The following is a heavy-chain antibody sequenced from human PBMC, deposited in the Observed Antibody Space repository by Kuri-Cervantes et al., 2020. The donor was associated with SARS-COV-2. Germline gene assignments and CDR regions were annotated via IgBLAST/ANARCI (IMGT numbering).Heavy chain of an antibody. CDR1: GFTFSRYW. CDR3: AKDLGDYGMDV. Sequence: GGSLRLSCAASGFTFSRYWMHWVRQAPGKGLEWASVIYSGGSSTYYADSVKGRFTISRDNSKNTLYLQMNSLRAEDTAVYYCAKDLGDYGMDVWGQGTTVTVSS. V-gene: IGHV3-23*03. D-gene: IGHD3-16*01. CDR2: IYSGGSST. J-gene: IGHJ6*02.